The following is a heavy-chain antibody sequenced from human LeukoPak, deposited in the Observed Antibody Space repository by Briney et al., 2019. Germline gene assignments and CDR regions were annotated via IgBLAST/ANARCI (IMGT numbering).Heavy chain of an antibody. CDR1: GGSFSGYY. V-gene: IGHV4-59*01. CDR2: IYYSGST. D-gene: IGHD2/OR15-2a*01. J-gene: IGHJ6*03. CDR3: ARASFGDPGYMDV. Sequence: SETLSLTCAVYGGSFSGYYWSWIRQPPGKGLEWIGYIYYSGSTNYNPSLKSRVTISVDTSKNQFSLKLSSVTAADTAVYYCARASFGDPGYMDVWGKGTTVTISS.